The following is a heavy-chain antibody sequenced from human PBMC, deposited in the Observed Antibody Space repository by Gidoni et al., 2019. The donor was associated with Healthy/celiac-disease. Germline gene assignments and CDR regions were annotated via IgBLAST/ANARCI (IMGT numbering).Heavy chain of an antibody. CDR2: IWYDGSNK. V-gene: IGHV3-33*01. CDR1: GFTFSRDG. Sequence: QVQLVESGGGVVQPGGSLRLSCAASGFTFSRDGMPWVRHAPGKGLEWVAVIWYDGSNKYYADSVKGRFTISRDNSKNTLYLQMNSLRAEDTAVYYCAREEDGSLSINPIDYWGQGTLVTVSS. D-gene: IGHD2-15*01. J-gene: IGHJ4*02. CDR3: AREEDGSLSINPIDY.